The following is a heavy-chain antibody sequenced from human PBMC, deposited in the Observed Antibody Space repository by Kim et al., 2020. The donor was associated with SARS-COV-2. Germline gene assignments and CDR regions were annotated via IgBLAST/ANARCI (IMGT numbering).Heavy chain of an antibody. CDR3: ARDRANWNYDTYYFDY. Sequence: GGSLRLSCAASGFTFSSYSMNWVRQAPGKGLEWVSSISSSSSNIYYADSVKGRFTISRDNAKNSLYLQMNSLRAEDTAVYYCARDRANWNYDTYYFDYWGQGTLVTVSS. CDR1: GFTFSSYS. CDR2: ISSSSSNI. V-gene: IGHV3-21*01. D-gene: IGHD1-7*01. J-gene: IGHJ4*02.